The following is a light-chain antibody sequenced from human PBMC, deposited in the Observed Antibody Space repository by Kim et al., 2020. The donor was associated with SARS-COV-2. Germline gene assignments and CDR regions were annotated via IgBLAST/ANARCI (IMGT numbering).Light chain of an antibody. CDR2: ENN. J-gene: IGLJ3*02. CDR1: SGSIASTN. V-gene: IGLV6-57*01. Sequence: GKTVTISCTRSSGSIASTNVQWYQQRPGTSPTAVIFENNQRPSGVPDRFSGSIDGSSNSASLTNSGLKTEDEADYYCQSFDSNIQVFGGGTQLTVL. CDR3: QSFDSNIQV.